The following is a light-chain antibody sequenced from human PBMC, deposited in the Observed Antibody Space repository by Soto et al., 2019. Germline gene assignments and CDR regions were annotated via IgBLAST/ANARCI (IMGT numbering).Light chain of an antibody. CDR3: QQRSSWPALT. V-gene: IGKV3-11*01. CDR1: QSISNY. Sequence: EIVLTQSPATLSLSPGERATLSCRASQSISNYLAWYQQKPGQAPRLLICDAYTRATGIPARFSGSGSGTDFTLTISSLDPEDFAVYYCQQRSSWPALTFGGGTKVEIK. J-gene: IGKJ4*01. CDR2: DAY.